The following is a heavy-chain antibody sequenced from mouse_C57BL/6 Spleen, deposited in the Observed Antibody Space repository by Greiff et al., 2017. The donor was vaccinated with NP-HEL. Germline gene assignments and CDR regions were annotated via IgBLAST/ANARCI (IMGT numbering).Heavy chain of an antibody. CDR3: ARDYGSRNFDY. D-gene: IGHD1-1*01. CDR1: GYAFSSSW. CDR2: IYPGDGDT. V-gene: IGHV1-82*01. Sequence: QVQLQQSGPELVKPGASVKISCKASGYAFSSSWMNWVKQRPGKGLEWIGRIYPGDGDTNYNGKFKGKATLTADKSSSTAYMQLSSLTSKDSAVYFCARDYGSRNFDYWGQGTTLTVSS. J-gene: IGHJ2*01.